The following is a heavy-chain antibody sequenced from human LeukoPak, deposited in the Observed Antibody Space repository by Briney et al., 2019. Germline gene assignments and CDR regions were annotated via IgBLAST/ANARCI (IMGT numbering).Heavy chain of an antibody. D-gene: IGHD6-19*01. CDR1: GGSISSYY. Sequence: SETLSLTCTVSGGSISSYYWSWIRQPPGKGLEWIGYIYYSGSTNYNPSLKSRVPISVDTPKNQFSLKLSSVTAADTAVYYCARVSETYRSGWSYFDYWGQGTLVTVSS. V-gene: IGHV4-59*01. CDR2: IYYSGST. J-gene: IGHJ4*02. CDR3: ARVSETYRSGWSYFDY.